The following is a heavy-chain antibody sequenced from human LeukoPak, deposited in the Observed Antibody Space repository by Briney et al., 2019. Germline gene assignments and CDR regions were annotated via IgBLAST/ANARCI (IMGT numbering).Heavy chain of an antibody. CDR1: GGSISSYY. Sequence: PSETLSLTCTVSGGSISSYYWSWIRQPPGKGLEWIGYIYYSGSTNYNPSLNSRVTMSVDTSKNQFSLKLSSVTAADTAVYYCARERYSYGYYVLDYWGQGTLVTVSS. J-gene: IGHJ4*02. CDR2: IYYSGST. CDR3: ARERYSYGYYVLDY. V-gene: IGHV4-59*12. D-gene: IGHD5-18*01.